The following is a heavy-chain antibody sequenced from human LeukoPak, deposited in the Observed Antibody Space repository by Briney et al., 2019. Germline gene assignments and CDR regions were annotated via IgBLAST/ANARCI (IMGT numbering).Heavy chain of an antibody. J-gene: IGHJ5*02. V-gene: IGHV4-39*07. CDR2: MYYSGST. Sequence: SSETLSLTCNVSGGSISSRNHYWGWIRQPPGKGLEWIGSMYYSGSTYDNPSLKSRVTMSIDTSKNQFSLKLSSVTAADTAVYYCARDRELGTNWFDPWGQGTLVTVSS. D-gene: IGHD7-27*01. CDR1: GGSISSRNHY. CDR3: ARDRELGTNWFDP.